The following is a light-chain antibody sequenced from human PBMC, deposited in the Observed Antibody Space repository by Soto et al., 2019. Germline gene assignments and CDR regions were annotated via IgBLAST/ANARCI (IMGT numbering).Light chain of an antibody. CDR3: SSYTSRTSAG. Sequence: QSLLTQPASVSGSLGQSTTISCTGTSSGVGGYNYVSWYPQHPGKAPKLMIYEASNRPPGESFRFSASRARNTAPLTISGLKAEEEADYYCSSYTSRTSAGFGTGTKVTV. J-gene: IGLJ1*01. CDR1: SSGVGGYNY. CDR2: EAS. V-gene: IGLV2-14*01.